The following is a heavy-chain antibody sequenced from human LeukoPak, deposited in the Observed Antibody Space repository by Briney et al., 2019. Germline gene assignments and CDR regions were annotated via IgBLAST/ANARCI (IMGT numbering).Heavy chain of an antibody. Sequence: ASVKVSCKASGGTFSSYAISWVRQAPGQGLEWMGGIIPIFGTANYAQKFQGRVTITADESTSTAYMELSSLRSEDTAVYYCASSGFTGPYYYYMDVWGKGTTVTVSS. V-gene: IGHV1-69*13. J-gene: IGHJ6*03. D-gene: IGHD1-14*01. CDR3: ASSGFTGPYYYYMDV. CDR2: IIPIFGTA. CDR1: GGTFSSYA.